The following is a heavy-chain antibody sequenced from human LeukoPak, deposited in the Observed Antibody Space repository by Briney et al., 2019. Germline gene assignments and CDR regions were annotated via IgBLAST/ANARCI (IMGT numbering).Heavy chain of an antibody. Sequence: ASVKVSCKASGYTFTSYYMHWVRQAPGQGLEWMGIINPSGGSTSYAQKFQGRVTMTRDTSTSTVYMELSSLRSEDTVVYYCARDGALERFYYDSSGYYYGYWGQGTLVTVSS. V-gene: IGHV1-46*01. CDR2: INPSGGST. D-gene: IGHD3-22*01. J-gene: IGHJ4*02. CDR1: GYTFTSYY. CDR3: ARDGALERFYYDSSGYYYGY.